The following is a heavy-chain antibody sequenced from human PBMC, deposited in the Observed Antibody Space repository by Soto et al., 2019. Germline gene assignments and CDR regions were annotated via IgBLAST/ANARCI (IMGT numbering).Heavy chain of an antibody. D-gene: IGHD2-21*02. CDR1: AFSLSTGGVG. Sequence: QITLKESGPPLVKPTQTLTLTCTFSAFSLSTGGVGVGWIRQPPGKALEWLALIYWDDDKRYSPSLRSRLTITKDTTKNQVVLKMTTMDPVDTATYSCIQSRCGGNCLQSYASYYYYGLDVWGQGTTVTASS. J-gene: IGHJ6*02. CDR2: IYWDDDK. V-gene: IGHV2-5*02. CDR3: IQSRCGGNCLQSYASYYYYGLDV.